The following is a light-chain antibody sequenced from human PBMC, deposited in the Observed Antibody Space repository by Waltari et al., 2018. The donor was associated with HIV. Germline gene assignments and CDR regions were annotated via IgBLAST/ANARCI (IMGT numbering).Light chain of an antibody. CDR1: RSNIASNT. CDR3: AAWEDNMNGWG. CDR2: INM. V-gene: IGLV1-44*01. J-gene: IGLJ3*02. Sequence: QSVLTQPPSASGTPGQRVTISCSGSRSNIASNTVYWYHQLPGTAPTLLIFINMRRRSGIPDRGSGARSGTSAALAISELQSEDEADYYCAAWEDNMNGWGFGGGTKLTVL.